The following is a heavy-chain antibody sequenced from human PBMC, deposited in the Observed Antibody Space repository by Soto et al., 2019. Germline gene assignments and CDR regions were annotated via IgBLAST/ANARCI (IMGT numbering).Heavy chain of an antibody. Sequence: VLLLESGGGFVQPGGSVRLSCAAPQFTFGGLGLSWVRQSPGRGLEWVATISRDEDNTHYADSVYGRFTISKDRSTNTLHLHMASLRAEDTAMYYCVSWMSAHFDYWGRGTLVTVSS. V-gene: IGHV3-23*01. D-gene: IGHD2-2*03. CDR2: ISRDEDNT. CDR1: QFTFGGLG. CDR3: VSWMSAHFDY. J-gene: IGHJ4*02.